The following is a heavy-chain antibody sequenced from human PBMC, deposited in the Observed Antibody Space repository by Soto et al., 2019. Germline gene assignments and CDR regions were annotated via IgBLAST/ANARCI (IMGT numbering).Heavy chain of an antibody. Sequence: GGSLRLSCVASGFTFTRYSMNWVRQAPGKGLEWVSSISSTTNYIYYGDSMKGRFTISRDNAKNSLYLEMNSLRAEDTAVYYCARESEDLTSNFHYWGQGTLVTVSS. CDR2: ISSTTNYI. V-gene: IGHV3-21*06. CDR1: GFTFTRYS. CDR3: ARESEDLTSNFHY. J-gene: IGHJ4*02.